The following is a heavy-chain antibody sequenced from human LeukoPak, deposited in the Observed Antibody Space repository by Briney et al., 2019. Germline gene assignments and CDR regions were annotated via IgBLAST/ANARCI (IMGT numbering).Heavy chain of an antibody. D-gene: IGHD1-1*01. CDR3: ARRTTGTTLYAFDI. CDR1: RYSFTNYW. CDR2: IYPGDSDT. V-gene: IGHV5-51*01. J-gene: IGHJ3*02. Sequence: PGESLMISCKGSRYSFTNYWIGWVRHMPGKGLEWMGIIYPGDSDTRYSPSFQGQVTISADKSISTAYLQWSSLKASDTAMYYCARRTTGTTLYAFDIWGQGTMVTVSS.